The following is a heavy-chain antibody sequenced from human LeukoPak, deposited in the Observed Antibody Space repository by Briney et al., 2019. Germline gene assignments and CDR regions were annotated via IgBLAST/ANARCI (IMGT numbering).Heavy chain of an antibody. CDR1: GFTFSSYG. V-gene: IGHV3-23*01. Sequence: GGSLRLSCAASGFTFSSYGLSWVRQAPGKGLEWVSLISGSGGSTHYADFVKGRFTISRDNSKNTLYLQMNSLRAEDTALYYCAKYAVREVVNGFFDYWGQGTLVTVSS. D-gene: IGHD4-23*01. CDR2: ISGSGGST. J-gene: IGHJ4*02. CDR3: AKYAVREVVNGFFDY.